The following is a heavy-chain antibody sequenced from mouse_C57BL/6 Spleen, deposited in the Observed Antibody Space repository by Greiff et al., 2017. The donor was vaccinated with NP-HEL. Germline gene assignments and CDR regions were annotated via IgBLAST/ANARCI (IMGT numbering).Heavy chain of an antibody. D-gene: IGHD2-3*01. Sequence: EVQGVESGPVLVKPGASVKMSCKASGYTFTDYYMNWVKQSHGKSLEWIGVINPYNGGTSYNQKFKGKATLTVDKSSSTAYMELNSLTSEDSAVYYCATRDGYYAWFAYWGQGTLVTVSA. CDR3: ATRDGYYAWFAY. V-gene: IGHV1-19*01. J-gene: IGHJ3*01. CDR2: INPYNGGT. CDR1: GYTFTDYY.